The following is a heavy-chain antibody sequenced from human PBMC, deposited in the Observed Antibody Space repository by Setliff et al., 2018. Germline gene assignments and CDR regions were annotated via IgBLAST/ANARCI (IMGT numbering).Heavy chain of an antibody. V-gene: IGHV3-74*01. J-gene: IGHJ6*02. Sequence: PGGSLRLSCAASGFTFSTYWTHWVRQAPGKGLVWVSRINSDGSTTSYADSVKGRFTISRDNTKNTLYLQMNSLRAEDTAVYYCVSWLYYYYYGVDVWGQGTTVTVSS. CDR2: INSDGSTT. CDR1: GFTFSTYW. D-gene: IGHD6-13*01. CDR3: VSWLYYYYYGVDV.